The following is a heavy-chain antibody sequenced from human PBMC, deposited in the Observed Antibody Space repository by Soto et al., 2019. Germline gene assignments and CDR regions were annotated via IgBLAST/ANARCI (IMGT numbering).Heavy chain of an antibody. V-gene: IGHV1-18*01. CDR1: GYTFTSYG. CDR3: ARWVVVTPYYYYGMDV. CDR2: ISAYNGNT. Sequence: ASVKVSCKASGYTFTSYGISWVRQAPGQGLEWMGWISAYNGNTNYAQKLQGRVTMTTDTSTSTAYMELRSLRSDDTAVYYCARWVVVTPYYYYGMDVCGQGTTVTVSS. D-gene: IGHD2-21*02. J-gene: IGHJ6*02.